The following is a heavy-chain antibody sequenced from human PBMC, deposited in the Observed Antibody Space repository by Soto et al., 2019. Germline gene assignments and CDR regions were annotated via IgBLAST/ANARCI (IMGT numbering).Heavy chain of an antibody. J-gene: IGHJ6*02. CDR1: GGTFRTNA. CDR2: IIPIFPTP. CDR3: AKDKDRQQLGGNYYYIMDV. Sequence: QVKLVQSGAEVKKPGSSVKISCKASGGTFRTNAFSWVRQAPGQGLEWMGGIIPIFPTPDYPQKFQGRVTITADESTTTTSMELSSLRSEDTATYYCAKDKDRQQLGGNYYYIMDVWGQGTTVTVSS. V-gene: IGHV1-69*12. D-gene: IGHD3-10*01.